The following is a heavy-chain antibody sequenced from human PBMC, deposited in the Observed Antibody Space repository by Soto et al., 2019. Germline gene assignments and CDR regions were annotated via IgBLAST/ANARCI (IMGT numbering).Heavy chain of an antibody. V-gene: IGHV4-59*08. CDR3: ARGTPSSLIVRSSRGPLFDP. D-gene: IGHD2-15*01. CDR1: GGSISSYD. CDR2: MYYGGRT. Sequence: SETLSLTCTVSGGSISSYDWSWIRQPPGKGLEWIGYMYYGGRTNYNPSLKSRVTISVDTSKMQVSLKLSSVTAADTAVYFCARGTPSSLIVRSSRGPLFDPAGQRSLVTVSS. J-gene: IGHJ5*02.